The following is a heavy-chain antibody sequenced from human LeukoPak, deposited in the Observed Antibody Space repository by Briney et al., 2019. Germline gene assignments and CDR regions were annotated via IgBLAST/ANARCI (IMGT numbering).Heavy chain of an antibody. J-gene: IGHJ6*03. CDR3: ARDHRLLNYDLMDV. Sequence: GGSLRLSCVASGFIFSSDWMHWVRQAPGKGLEWVANIKQDGSEKYYVDSVKGRFTISRDNAKNSLYLQMNSLRAEDTAVYYCARDHRLLNYDLMDVRGKGTTVTVSS. D-gene: IGHD5-12*01. CDR2: IKQDGSEK. CDR1: GFIFSSDW. V-gene: IGHV3-7*01.